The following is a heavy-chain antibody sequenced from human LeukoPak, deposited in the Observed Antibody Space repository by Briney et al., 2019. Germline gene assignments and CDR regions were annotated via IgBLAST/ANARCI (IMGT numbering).Heavy chain of an antibody. V-gene: IGHV1-18*01. J-gene: IGHJ4*02. D-gene: IGHD2-8*01. CDR2: ISAYNGNT. CDR1: GYTFTSYD. Sequence: ASVKVSCKASGYTFTSYDINWVRQAPGQGLEWMGWISAYNGNTNYAQKLQGRVTMTTDTSTSTAYMELRSLRSDDTAVYYCARDTLYCTNGVCFTDYWGQGTLVTVSS. CDR3: ARDTLYCTNGVCFTDY.